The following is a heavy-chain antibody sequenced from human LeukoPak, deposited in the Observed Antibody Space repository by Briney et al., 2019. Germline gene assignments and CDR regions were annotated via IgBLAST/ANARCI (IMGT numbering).Heavy chain of an antibody. V-gene: IGHV7-4-1*02. CDR1: GYTFTSYA. CDR2: INTNTGNP. J-gene: IGHJ6*03. Sequence: GASVKVSCKASGYTFTSYAMNWVRQAPGQGLEWMGWINTNTGNPTYAQGFTGRFVFSLDTSVSTAYLQISSLKAEDTAVYYCARFKGWVAAAGHYNYYYMDVWGKGTTVTVSS. CDR3: ARFKGWVAAAGHYNYYYMDV. D-gene: IGHD6-13*01.